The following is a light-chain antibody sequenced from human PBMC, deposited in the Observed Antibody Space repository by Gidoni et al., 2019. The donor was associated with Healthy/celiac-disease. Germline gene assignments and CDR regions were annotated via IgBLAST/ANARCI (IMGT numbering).Light chain of an antibody. CDR3: AAWDDSLNGPVV. CDR2: SNN. CDR1: SPNIGSNT. Sequence: QSVLTQPPSASGTPGQTATISCSGSSPNIGSNTVNWYQQLPGTAPKLLIYSNNQRPSGVPDRFSGSKSGTSASLAISGLQSEDEADYYCAAWDDSLNGPVVFGGGTKLTVL. J-gene: IGLJ2*01. V-gene: IGLV1-44*01.